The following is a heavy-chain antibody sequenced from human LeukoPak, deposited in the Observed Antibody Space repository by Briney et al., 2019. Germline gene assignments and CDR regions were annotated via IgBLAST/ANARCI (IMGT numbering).Heavy chain of an antibody. V-gene: IGHV3-48*04. J-gene: IGHJ4*02. CDR2: ISSSTSTI. CDR3: AGGSGWLVVH. CDR1: GFTFSNYD. D-gene: IGHD6-19*01. Sequence: PWGSLRLSCAASGFTFSNYDMNWVRQAPGKGLEWVSYISSSTSTIYYADSVKGRFTISRDNAKNSLYLQMNSLRVDDTGVYYCAGGSGWLVVHWGRGTLVTVSS.